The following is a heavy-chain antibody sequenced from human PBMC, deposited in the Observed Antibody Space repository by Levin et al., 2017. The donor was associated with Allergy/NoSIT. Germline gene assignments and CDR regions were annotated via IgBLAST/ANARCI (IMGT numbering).Heavy chain of an antibody. V-gene: IGHV1-69*01. J-gene: IGHJ5*02. CDR3: ARGPRPDTAMIDNGFDP. D-gene: IGHD5-18*01. Sequence: KISRKASGGTFSSYAISWVRQAPGQGLEWMGGITPIFGTAYYAQKFQGRVTITADESTSTAYVELSSLRSEGTAVYYCARGPRPDTAMIDNGFDPWGQGTLVTVSS. CDR2: ITPIFGTA. CDR1: GGTFSSYA.